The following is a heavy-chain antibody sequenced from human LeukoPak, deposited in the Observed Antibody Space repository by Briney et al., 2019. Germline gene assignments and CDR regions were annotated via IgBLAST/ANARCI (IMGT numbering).Heavy chain of an antibody. CDR2: IYTSGST. CDR1: GASISSGYYY. CDR3: ARSTSYQLLSDYYYYYMDV. V-gene: IGHV4-61*02. Sequence: SQTLSLTCTVSGASISSGYYYWNWIRQPAGKGLEWIGRIYTSGSTNYNPSLKSRVTISVDTSKNQFSLKLSSVTAADTAVYYCARSTSYQLLSDYYYYYMDVWGKGTTVTVSS. D-gene: IGHD2-2*01. J-gene: IGHJ6*03.